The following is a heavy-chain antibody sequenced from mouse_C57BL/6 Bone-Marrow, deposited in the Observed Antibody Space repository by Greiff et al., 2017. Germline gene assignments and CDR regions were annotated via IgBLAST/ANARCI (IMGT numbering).Heavy chain of an antibody. CDR2: IRLKSDNYAT. D-gene: IGHD1-1*01. CDR3: PLLHFFDY. Sequence: EVKLQESGGGLVQPGGSMKLSCVASGFTFSNYWMNWVRQSPEKGLEWVAQIRLKSDNYATHYAESVKGRFTISRDDSKSSVYLQMNNLRAEDTGIYYCPLLHFFDYWGQGTTLTVSS. J-gene: IGHJ2*01. CDR1: GFTFSNYW. V-gene: IGHV6-3*01.